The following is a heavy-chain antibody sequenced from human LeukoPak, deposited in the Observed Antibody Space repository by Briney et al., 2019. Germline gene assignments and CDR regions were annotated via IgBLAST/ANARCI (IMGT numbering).Heavy chain of an antibody. Sequence: SETLSLTCTVSGYSISSGYYWGWIRQPPGKGLEWIGYIYYSGSTNYNPSLKSRVTISVDTSKNQFSLKLSSVTAADTAVYYCARGSSTSSDYWGQGTLVTVSS. V-gene: IGHV4-38-2*02. CDR3: ARGSSTSSDY. D-gene: IGHD2-2*01. J-gene: IGHJ4*02. CDR2: IYYSGST. CDR1: GYSISSGYY.